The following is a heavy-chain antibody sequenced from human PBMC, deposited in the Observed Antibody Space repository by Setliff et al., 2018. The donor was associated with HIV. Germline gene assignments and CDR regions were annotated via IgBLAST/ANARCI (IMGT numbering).Heavy chain of an antibody. D-gene: IGHD2-2*01. J-gene: IGHJ4*01. CDR1: GFSFSGYW. Sequence: GGSLRLSCAASGFSFSGYWMHWVRQAPGKGPVWVSQINSDGRAMTYADSVKGRFTMSRDSAKKALYLQMNSLRTEDTAVYYCAKERDWGIVVVPAAKGFDYWGQGALVTVSS. CDR2: INSDGRAM. V-gene: IGHV3-74*01. CDR3: AKERDWGIVVVPAAKGFDY.